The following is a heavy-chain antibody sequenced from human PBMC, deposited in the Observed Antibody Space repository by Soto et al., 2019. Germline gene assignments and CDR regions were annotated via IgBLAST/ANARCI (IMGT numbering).Heavy chain of an antibody. D-gene: IGHD6-19*01. J-gene: IGHJ4*02. CDR1: GDSVSSPYY. CDR2: VFHTGTT. CDR3: ARSAGWYAVHS. Sequence: QVQLQESGPGLVKPSGTLSLTCAVSGDSVSSPYYWGWVRQPPGKGLEWIGEVFHTGTTSYNPSLRSRVTISMDKSNNQFSLDLSYVTAADTAVYYCARSAGWYAVHSWGPGTLVIVSS. V-gene: IGHV4-4*02.